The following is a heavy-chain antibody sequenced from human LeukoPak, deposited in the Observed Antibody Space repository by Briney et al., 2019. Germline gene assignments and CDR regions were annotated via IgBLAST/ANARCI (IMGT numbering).Heavy chain of an antibody. CDR3: ARDNRRLYCSPTSCYTDYYYGMDV. Sequence: GGSLRLSCAASGFTVSSNYMSWVRQAPGKGLEWVSLIYSDGSTYYADSVKGRFTISRDNSKNTLYLQMNSLRAEDTALYYCARDNRRLYCSPTSCYTDYYYGMDVWGQGTTVTVS. J-gene: IGHJ6*02. CDR1: GFTVSSNY. V-gene: IGHV3-53*01. D-gene: IGHD2-2*02. CDR2: IYSDGST.